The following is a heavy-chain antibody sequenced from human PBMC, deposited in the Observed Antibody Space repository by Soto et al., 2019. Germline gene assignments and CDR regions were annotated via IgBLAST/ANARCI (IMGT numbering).Heavy chain of an antibody. J-gene: IGHJ4*02. CDR1: GFTFSSYS. D-gene: IGHD3-3*01. Sequence: GGSLRLSCAASGFTFSSYSMNWVRQAPGKGLEWVSYISSSSSTIYYADSVKGRFTISRDNAKNSLYLQMNSLRDEDMAVYYCAREPYITIFGVVIILNHFDYWGQGTLVTVSS. V-gene: IGHV3-48*02. CDR3: AREPYITIFGVVIILNHFDY. CDR2: ISSSSSTI.